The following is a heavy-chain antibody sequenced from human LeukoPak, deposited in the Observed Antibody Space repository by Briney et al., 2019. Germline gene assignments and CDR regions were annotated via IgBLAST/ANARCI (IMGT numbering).Heavy chain of an antibody. CDR1: GYTFTSYA. V-gene: IGHV7-4-1*02. J-gene: IGHJ4*02. CDR3: ARGGITIFGVVITFDY. Sequence: EASVKVSCKASGYTFTSYAMNWVRQAPGQGLEWMGWINTNTGNPTYAQGFTGRFVFSLDTSVSTAYLQISSLKPEDTAVYYCARGGITIFGVVITFDYWGQGTQVTVSS. CDR2: INTNTGNP. D-gene: IGHD3-3*01.